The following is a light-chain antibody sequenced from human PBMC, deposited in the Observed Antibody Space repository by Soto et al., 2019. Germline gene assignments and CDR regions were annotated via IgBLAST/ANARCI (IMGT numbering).Light chain of an antibody. CDR2: GAS. J-gene: IGKJ1*01. CDR3: QQYGSSGT. Sequence: TQSPGTLSLSPGERTTLSCRASQSISRYLAWYQQKPGQGPRLLIYGASNRATGIPDRFSGSGSGTDFTLTISRLEPEDFAVYYCQQYGSSGTFGQGTKVDIK. V-gene: IGKV3-20*01. CDR1: QSISRY.